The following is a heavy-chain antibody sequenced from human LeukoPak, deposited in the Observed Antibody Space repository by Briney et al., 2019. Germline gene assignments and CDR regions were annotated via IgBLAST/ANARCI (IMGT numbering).Heavy chain of an antibody. CDR3: ANKVYCSTTSCYHAGY. Sequence: SGTLSLTCAVSGESISSSNWWGWVRQPPGKGLEWIGEIYHSGTTNYNPSLKSRVTISFDTSKNQFSLNLRSVTAADTAVYYCANKVYCSTTSCYHAGYWGQGILVTVSS. J-gene: IGHJ4*02. D-gene: IGHD2-2*01. CDR2: IYHSGTT. V-gene: IGHV4-4*02. CDR1: GESISSSNW.